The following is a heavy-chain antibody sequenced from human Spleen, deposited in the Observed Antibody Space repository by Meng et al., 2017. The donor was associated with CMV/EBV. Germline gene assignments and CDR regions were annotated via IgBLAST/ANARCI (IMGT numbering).Heavy chain of an antibody. Sequence: SVKVSCKASGGTLSSHGISWVRQAPGQGLEWMGGIIPVFGTANYAQKFQGRVTISTDESSTTAYMELSGLRSDDTAVYYCARDKNRLGYDFWSGYYTGDGMDVWGQGTTVTVSS. CDR3: ARDKNRLGYDFWSGYYTGDGMDV. CDR2: IIPVFGTA. D-gene: IGHD3-3*01. CDR1: GGTLSSHG. J-gene: IGHJ6*02. V-gene: IGHV1-69*05.